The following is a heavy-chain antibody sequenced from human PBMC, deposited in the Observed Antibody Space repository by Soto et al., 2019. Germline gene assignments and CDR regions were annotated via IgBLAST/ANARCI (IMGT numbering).Heavy chain of an antibody. V-gene: IGHV1-2*04. CDR2: INPNSGGT. D-gene: IGHD6-13*01. CDR3: ARGTITRVRAAAGTPGMGTYYFDY. Sequence: ASVKVSCKASGYTFTGYYMHWVRQAPGQGLEWMGWINPNSGGTNYAQKFQGWVTMTRDTSISTAYMELSRLRSDDTAVYYCARGTITRVRAAAGTPGMGTYYFDYWGQGTLVTISS. J-gene: IGHJ4*02. CDR1: GYTFTGYY.